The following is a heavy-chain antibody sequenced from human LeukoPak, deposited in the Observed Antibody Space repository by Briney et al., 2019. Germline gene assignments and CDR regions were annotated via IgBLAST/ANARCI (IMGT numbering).Heavy chain of an antibody. CDR3: ARGVGYCSGGSCHYYFDY. V-gene: IGHV3-30-3*01. D-gene: IGHD2-15*01. J-gene: IGHJ4*02. CDR2: ISYDGSNK. Sequence: GRSLRLSCAASRFTFSSYAMHWVGQAQGKGLEWVAVISYDGSNKYYADSVKGRFTISRDNSKNTLYLQMNSLRAEDTAVYYCARGVGYCSGGSCHYYFDYWGQGTLVTVSS. CDR1: RFTFSSYA.